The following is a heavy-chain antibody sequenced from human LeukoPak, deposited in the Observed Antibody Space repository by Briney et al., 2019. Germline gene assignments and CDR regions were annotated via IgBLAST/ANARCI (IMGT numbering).Heavy chain of an antibody. J-gene: IGHJ4*02. CDR3: AKDISRYYGSGSYSRD. CDR2: FSTISSTI. Sequence: GGSLRLSCAASGFIFSDYSMNWVRQAPGEGLEWVSYFSTISSTISYADSVKGRFTISRDNSKNSLYLQMNSLRTEDTALYYCAKDISRYYGSGSYSRDWGQGTLVTVSS. D-gene: IGHD3-10*01. CDR1: GFIFSDYS. V-gene: IGHV3-48*04.